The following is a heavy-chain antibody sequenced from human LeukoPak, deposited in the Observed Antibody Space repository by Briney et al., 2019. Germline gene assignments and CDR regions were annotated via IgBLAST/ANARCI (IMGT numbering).Heavy chain of an antibody. V-gene: IGHV4-61*02. J-gene: IGHJ5*02. Sequence: PSETLSLTCTVSGGSISSGSYYWSWIRQPAGKGLEWIVRIYTSGSTNYNPSLKSRVTISVDTSKNQFSLKLSSVTAADTAVYYCARGQVASVTIFGVVTYWFDPWGQGTLVTVSS. CDR3: ARGQVASVTIFGVVTYWFDP. D-gene: IGHD3-3*01. CDR1: GGSISSGSYY. CDR2: IYTSGST.